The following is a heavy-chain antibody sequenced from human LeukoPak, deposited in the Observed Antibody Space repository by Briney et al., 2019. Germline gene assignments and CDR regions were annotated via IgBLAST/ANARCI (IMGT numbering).Heavy chain of an antibody. CDR2: IYYSGST. Sequence: PSETLSLTCTVSGGSISSSSYYWGWIRQPPGKGLEWIGSIYYSGSTYYNPSLKSRVTISVDTSKNQFSLKLSSVTAADTAVYYCARQNGTRGSGSWTFDYWGQGTLVTVSS. CDR1: GGSISSSSYY. J-gene: IGHJ4*02. D-gene: IGHD3-10*01. V-gene: IGHV4-39*01. CDR3: ARQNGTRGSGSWTFDY.